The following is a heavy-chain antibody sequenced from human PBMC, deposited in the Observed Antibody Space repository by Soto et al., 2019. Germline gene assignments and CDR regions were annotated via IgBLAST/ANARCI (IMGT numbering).Heavy chain of an antibody. J-gene: IGHJ4*02. CDR2: INHSGST. V-gene: IGHV4-34*01. CDR1: GGSFSGYY. CDR3: ARGGIAARLLAFDY. Sequence: ASETLSLTCAVYGGSFSGYYWSWIRQPPGKGLEWIGEINHSGSTNYNPSLKSRVTISVNTSKNQFSLKLSSVTAADTAVYYCARGGIAARLLAFDYWGQGTLVTVSS. D-gene: IGHD6-6*01.